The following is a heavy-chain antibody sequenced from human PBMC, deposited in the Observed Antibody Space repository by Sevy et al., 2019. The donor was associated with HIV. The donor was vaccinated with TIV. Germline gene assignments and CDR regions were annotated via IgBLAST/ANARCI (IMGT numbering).Heavy chain of an antibody. J-gene: IGHJ3*02. V-gene: IGHV4-59*01. CDR3: ARLGKWGGLAFDI. CDR1: GGSISSYY. D-gene: IGHD1-26*01. Sequence: SETLSLTCIVSGGSISSYYWSWIRQPPGKGLEWIGYIYYSGSTNYNPSLKSRVTISVDTSKNQFSLKLSSVTAADTAVYYCARLGKWGGLAFDIWGQGTMVTVS. CDR2: IYYSGST.